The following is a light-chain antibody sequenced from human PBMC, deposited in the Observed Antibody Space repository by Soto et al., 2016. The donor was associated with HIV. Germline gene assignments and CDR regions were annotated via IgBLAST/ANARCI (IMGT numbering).Light chain of an antibody. V-gene: IGKV1-6*01. CDR1: QDIRNN. Sequence: AIQMTQSPSSLSASVGDRVTITCRTSQDIRNNLGWYQKKPGKAPKVLIYTASSLQSGVPSRFSGSGSGTDFTLTITSLQPEDFATYYCQQSYSNPPYTFGQGTKLEIK. J-gene: IGKJ2*01. CDR3: QQSYSNPPYT. CDR2: TAS.